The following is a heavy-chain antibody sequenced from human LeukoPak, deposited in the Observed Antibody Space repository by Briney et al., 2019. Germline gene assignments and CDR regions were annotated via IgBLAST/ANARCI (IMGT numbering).Heavy chain of an antibody. J-gene: IGHJ4*02. CDR1: GFTFKSYA. CDR2: IKSKIDGETT. V-gene: IGHV3-15*07. CDR3: TADIPDWNPYGFDY. Sequence: GGSLRLSCSASGFTFKSYAMHWVRQAPGKGLDWVGRIKSKIDGETTDYTARVEGRFIISRDDSKNMWYLQMNSLKVEDTAVYYCTADIPDWNPYGFDYWGQGILVTVSS. D-gene: IGHD1-1*01.